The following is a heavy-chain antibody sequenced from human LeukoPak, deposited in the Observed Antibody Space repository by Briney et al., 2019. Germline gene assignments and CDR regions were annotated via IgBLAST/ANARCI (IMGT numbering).Heavy chain of an antibody. J-gene: IGHJ4*02. Sequence: SETLSLTCTVSAYSITNGHYWGWIRQSPGKGLEWIGSIYHTGSSYYNPSLKSRVTISVDTSKNQFSLKLSSVTAADTAVYYCARAPRSDFDYWGQGTLVTVSS. CDR2: IYHTGSS. CDR3: ARAPRSDFDY. V-gene: IGHV4-38-2*02. CDR1: AYSITNGHY. D-gene: IGHD6-25*01.